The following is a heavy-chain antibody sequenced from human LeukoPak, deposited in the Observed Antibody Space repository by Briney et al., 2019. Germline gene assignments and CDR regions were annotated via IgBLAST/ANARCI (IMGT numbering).Heavy chain of an antibody. CDR3: AKEHGFFQGFDF. V-gene: IGHV1-3*01. D-gene: IGHD2/OR15-2a*01. J-gene: IGHJ4*02. Sequence: ASVKVSCKASGYTFTSYAMHWVRQAPGQRLEWMGWINAGNGNTKYSQKFQGRVTITRDTSASTAYMELSSLRSEDTAVYFCAKEHGFFQGFDFWGQGTRVTVSS. CDR1: GYTFTSYA. CDR2: INAGNGNT.